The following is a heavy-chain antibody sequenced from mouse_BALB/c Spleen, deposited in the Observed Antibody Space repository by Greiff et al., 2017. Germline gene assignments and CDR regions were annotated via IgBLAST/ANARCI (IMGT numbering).Heavy chain of an antibody. D-gene: IGHD2-1*01. V-gene: IGHV7-3*02. Sequence: EVNVVESGGGLVQPGGSLRLSCATSGFTFTDYYMSWVRQPPGKALEWLGFIRNKANGYTTEYSASVKGRFTISRDNSQSILYLQMNTLRAEDSATYYCARDGNPFAYWGQGTLVTVSA. J-gene: IGHJ3*01. CDR1: GFTFTDYY. CDR3: ARDGNPFAY. CDR2: IRNKANGYTT.